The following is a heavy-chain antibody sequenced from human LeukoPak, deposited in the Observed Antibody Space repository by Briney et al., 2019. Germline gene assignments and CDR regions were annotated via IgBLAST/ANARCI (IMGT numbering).Heavy chain of an antibody. CDR2: IYYSGST. J-gene: IGHJ4*02. Sequence: PSETLSLTCTVSGGSISSSSYCWGWIRQPPGKGLEWIGSIYYSGSTYYNPSLKSRVTVSVGTSKNQFSLKLSSVTAADTAVYYCARLIRTSQSFDYWGQGTLVTVSS. CDR3: ARLIRTSQSFDY. V-gene: IGHV4-39*01. D-gene: IGHD2-21*01. CDR1: GGSISSSSYC.